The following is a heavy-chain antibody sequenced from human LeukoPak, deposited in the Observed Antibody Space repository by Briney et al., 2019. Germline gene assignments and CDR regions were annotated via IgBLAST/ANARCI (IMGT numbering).Heavy chain of an antibody. Sequence: ASVKVSCKASGYTFTSYGISWVRQAPGQGLEWMGWINPNSGGTNYAQKFQGRVTMTRDTSISTAYMELSRLRSDDTAVYYCARENLFSSGWTPLPGYWGQGTLVTVSS. CDR1: GYTFTSYG. D-gene: IGHD6-19*01. CDR2: INPNSGGT. J-gene: IGHJ4*02. V-gene: IGHV1-2*02. CDR3: ARENLFSSGWTPLPGY.